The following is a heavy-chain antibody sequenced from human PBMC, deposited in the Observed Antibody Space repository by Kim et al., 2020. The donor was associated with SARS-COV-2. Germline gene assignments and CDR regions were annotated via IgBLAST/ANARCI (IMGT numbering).Heavy chain of an antibody. V-gene: IGHV5-51*01. D-gene: IGHD1-26*01. J-gene: IGHJ4*02. CDR2: IYPGDSDT. CDR1: GYSFTSYW. CDR3: ARHRDYSYSGSYYFDY. Sequence: GESLKISCKGSGYSFTSYWIGWVRQMPGKGLEWMGIIYPGDSDTRYSPSFQGQVTISADKSISTAYLQWSSLKASDTAMYYCARHRDYSYSGSYYFDYWGQGTLVTVSS.